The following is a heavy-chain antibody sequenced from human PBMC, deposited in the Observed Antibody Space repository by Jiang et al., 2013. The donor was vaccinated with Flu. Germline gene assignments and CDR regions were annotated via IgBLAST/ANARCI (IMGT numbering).Heavy chain of an antibody. J-gene: IGHJ3*02. CDR2: INPDSGGT. CDR3: ARVRTGTGAFDI. Sequence: CKASGYTFSAYYIHWVRQAPGQGLEWMGWINPDSGGTSYAQKFQDWVTLTRDTSINTAYMDLTRLRSDDTATYYCARVRTGTGAFDIWGQGTMVTVSS. CDR1: GYTFSAYY. D-gene: IGHD1-1*01. V-gene: IGHV1-2*04.